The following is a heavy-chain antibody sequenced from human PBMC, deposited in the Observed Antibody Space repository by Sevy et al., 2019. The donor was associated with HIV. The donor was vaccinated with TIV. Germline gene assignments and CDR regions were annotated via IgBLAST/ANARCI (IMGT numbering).Heavy chain of an antibody. J-gene: IGHJ5*02. CDR3: AEDSRCGGDCYFLDT. CDR1: GGTLNNYD. Sequence: ASVKVSCKASGGTLNNYDINWVRQAPGEGLQWMGRILPISGLVNYAQNLQSRVTITADESTGTVYMELSSLRSEDTAVYYCAEDSRCGGDCYFLDTWGQGTLVTVSS. V-gene: IGHV1-69*13. D-gene: IGHD2-21*01. CDR2: ILPISGLV.